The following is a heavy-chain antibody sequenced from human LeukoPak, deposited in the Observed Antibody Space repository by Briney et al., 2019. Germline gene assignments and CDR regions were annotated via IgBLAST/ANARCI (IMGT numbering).Heavy chain of an antibody. J-gene: IGHJ6*03. V-gene: IGHV3-48*02. CDR2: ISSSSSTI. Sequence: GGSLRLSCVASGFTFNSYWMSWVRQAPGKGLEWVSYISSSSSTIYYADSVKGRFTISRDNAKNSLYLQMNSLRDEDTAVYYCAREAQQLVDLYYYYYYMDVWGKGTTVTVSS. CDR1: GFTFNSYW. D-gene: IGHD6-13*01. CDR3: AREAQQLVDLYYYYYYMDV.